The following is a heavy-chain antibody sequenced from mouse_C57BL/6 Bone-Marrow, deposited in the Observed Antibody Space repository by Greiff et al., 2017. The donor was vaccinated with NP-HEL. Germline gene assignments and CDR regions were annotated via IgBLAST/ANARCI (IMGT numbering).Heavy chain of an antibody. CDR2: INSDGGST. J-gene: IGHJ4*01. CDR1: EYEFPSHD. Sequence: EVKLVESGGGLVQPGESLKLSCESNEYEFPSHDMSWVRKTPEKRLELVAAINSDGGSTYYPDTMERRFIISRDNTKKTLYLQMSSLRSEDTALYYCARHYGYDGRYYYAMDYWGQGTSVTVSS. D-gene: IGHD2-2*01. CDR3: ARHYGYDGRYYYAMDY. V-gene: IGHV5-2*01.